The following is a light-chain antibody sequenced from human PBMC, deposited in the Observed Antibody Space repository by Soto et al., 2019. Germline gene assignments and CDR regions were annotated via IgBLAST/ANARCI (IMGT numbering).Light chain of an antibody. V-gene: IGKV3-20*01. CDR3: QQYGSSPPYT. J-gene: IGKJ2*01. Sequence: EIVLTQSPGTLSLSPGERATLSCRASQSVSRNYLAWYQQRPGQPPRLLIYGASSRSTGIPDKFSRSGSGTDFTLTITKLEPEDFAVYYCQQYGSSPPYTFGQGTRLEIK. CDR2: GAS. CDR1: QSVSRNY.